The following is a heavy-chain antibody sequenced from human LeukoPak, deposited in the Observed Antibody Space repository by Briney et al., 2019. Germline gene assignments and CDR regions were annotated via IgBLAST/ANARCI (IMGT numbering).Heavy chain of an antibody. D-gene: IGHD3-22*01. CDR1: GFTFSSYA. CDR3: ARAREDGDYDSSGYYYDS. V-gene: IGHV3-30*04. Sequence: GGSLTLSCPASGFTFSSYAMHWVRQAPGKGLDGVAVISYDGSNKYYADSVKGRFTISRDNSKNTLYLQMNRLRAEDTAVYYCARAREDGDYDSSGYYYDSWGQGTLVTVSS. J-gene: IGHJ4*02. CDR2: ISYDGSNK.